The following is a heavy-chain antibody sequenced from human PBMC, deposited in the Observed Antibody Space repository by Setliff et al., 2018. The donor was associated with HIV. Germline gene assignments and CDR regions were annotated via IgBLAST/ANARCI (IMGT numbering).Heavy chain of an antibody. V-gene: IGHV3-49*04. D-gene: IGHD1-26*01. Sequence: PRLSCTTSGFDFDDYEMTWVRQAPGKGLEWVGFIRGKAYGETTEYAASVKGRFTVSRDDSKTIAYLQLNSLRTEDTAVYYCSKIVGAGGWFDPWGQGTLVTVSS. J-gene: IGHJ5*02. CDR1: GFDFDDYE. CDR2: IRGKAYGETT. CDR3: SKIVGAGGWFDP.